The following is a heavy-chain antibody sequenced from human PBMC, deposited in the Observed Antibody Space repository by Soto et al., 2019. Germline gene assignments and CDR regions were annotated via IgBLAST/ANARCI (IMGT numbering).Heavy chain of an antibody. CDR2: IYYRGST. CDR1: GVSITTNY. Sequence: PSETLSLTCTVSGVSITTNYWSWIRQPPGKGLEWIGYIYYRGSTNYNPSLKSRVTISVDTSKNQFSLKLGSVTAADTAVYYCARGNYYDSSGYYDYWGQGTLVTVSS. J-gene: IGHJ4*02. V-gene: IGHV4-59*01. D-gene: IGHD3-22*01. CDR3: ARGNYYDSSGYYDY.